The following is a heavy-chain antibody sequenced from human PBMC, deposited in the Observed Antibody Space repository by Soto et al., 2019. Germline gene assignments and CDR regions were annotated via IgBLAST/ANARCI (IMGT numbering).Heavy chain of an antibody. D-gene: IGHD4-4*01. CDR3: ARHASSRTSNYDYYAVDV. CDR1: GYSFSTYW. J-gene: IGHJ6*02. V-gene: IGHV5-51*01. Sequence: PGESLKISCKASGYSFSTYWIGWVRQIPGKGLDWMGVIYPGDSDSRYNPSFQGHVTISADKSISTAYLQWSSLRASDSAIYYCARHASSRTSNYDYYAVDVWGLGTTVTVPS. CDR2: IYPGDSDS.